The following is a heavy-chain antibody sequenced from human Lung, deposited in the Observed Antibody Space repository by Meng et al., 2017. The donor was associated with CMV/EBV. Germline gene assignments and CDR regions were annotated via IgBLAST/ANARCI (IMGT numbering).Heavy chain of an antibody. CDR3: APLGTSSADPPN. J-gene: IGHJ4*02. CDR1: GFTFSSYA. Sequence: SCAASGFTFSSYATHWVRQAPGKGLEWVAVISYDGSNKYYADSVKGRFTISRDNSKNTLYLQMNSLRAEDTAVYYCAPLGTSSADPPNWGQGTLVTVSS. D-gene: IGHD6-19*01. V-gene: IGHV3-30*04. CDR2: ISYDGSNK.